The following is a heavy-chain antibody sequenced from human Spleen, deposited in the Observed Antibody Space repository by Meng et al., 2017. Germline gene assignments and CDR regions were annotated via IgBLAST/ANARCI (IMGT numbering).Heavy chain of an antibody. D-gene: IGHD5-12*01. CDR2: INPDGSST. CDR1: GFTCSRYW. Sequence: EVQLVESGGRLVQPGGCLRLSCAASGFTCSRYWMHWVRQVPGQGLVWVSRINPDGSSTSYADSVKGRFTISRDNAKNTLYLQMTSLRAEDTAVYYCSKDYTGSDDYWGQGTLVTVSS. J-gene: IGHJ4*02. V-gene: IGHV3-74*01. CDR3: SKDYTGSDDY.